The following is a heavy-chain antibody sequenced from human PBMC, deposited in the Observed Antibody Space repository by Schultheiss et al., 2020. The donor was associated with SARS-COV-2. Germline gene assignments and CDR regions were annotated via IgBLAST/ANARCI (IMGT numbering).Heavy chain of an antibody. J-gene: IGHJ6*02. CDR1: GYSISSGYY. CDR2: IYYSGST. CDR3: ARGYGALSMGKDV. V-gene: IGHV4-38-2*01. D-gene: IGHD4-17*01. Sequence: GSLRLSCAVSGYSISSGYYWGWIRQHPGKGLEWIGYIYYSGSTNYNPSLKSRVTISVDASKRQFSLKLTSVTAADTAVYYCARGYGALSMGKDVWGQGTTVTVSS.